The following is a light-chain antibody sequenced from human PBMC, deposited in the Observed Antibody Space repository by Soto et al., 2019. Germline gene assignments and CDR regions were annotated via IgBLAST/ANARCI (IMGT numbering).Light chain of an antibody. CDR2: GAS. CDR1: QTISTY. Sequence: DIQMTQSPSSLSASVGDRVTITCRASQTISTYLNWYQQKPGKAPKVLIYGASSLQSGVPSRFSGSGSGTDFTLTISSLQPEDFATYYCQQANSFPLTFGGGTRWIS. J-gene: IGKJ4*01. CDR3: QQANSFPLT. V-gene: IGKV1-39*01.